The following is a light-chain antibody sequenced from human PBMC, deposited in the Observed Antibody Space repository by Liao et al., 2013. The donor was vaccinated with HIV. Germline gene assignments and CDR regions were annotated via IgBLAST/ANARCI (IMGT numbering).Light chain of an antibody. J-gene: IGLJ2*01. Sequence: SYVLTQPPSVSVSPGQTASIICSGDKLGDKYVCWYKQKPGQSPVLVIYYDTDRPSGVPERFSGSNSGNTATLTISRVEAGDEADYYCQVWDYTDHLVFGGGTKLTVL. CDR1: KLGDKY. V-gene: IGLV3-1*01. CDR3: QVWDYTDHLV. CDR2: YDT.